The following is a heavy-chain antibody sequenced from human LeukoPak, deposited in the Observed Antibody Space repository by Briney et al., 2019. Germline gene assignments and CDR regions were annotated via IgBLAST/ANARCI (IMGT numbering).Heavy chain of an antibody. CDR1: GFTFDDYA. D-gene: IGHD3-22*01. CDR2: ISWNSGSI. V-gene: IGHV3-9*01. J-gene: IGHJ4*02. Sequence: GGSLRLSCAASGFTFDDYAMHWVRQGPGKGLEWVSGISWNSGSIGYADSVKGRFTISRDNAKNSLYLQMNSLRAEDTALYYCARGGITMIVVEIDYWGQGTLVTVSS. CDR3: ARGGITMIVVEIDY.